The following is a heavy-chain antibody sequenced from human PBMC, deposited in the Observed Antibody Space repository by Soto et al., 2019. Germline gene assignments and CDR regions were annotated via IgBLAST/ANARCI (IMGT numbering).Heavy chain of an antibody. CDR3: TSTYYYGSGSYKRGFDY. J-gene: IGHJ4*02. CDR2: IKSKTDGGTT. CDR1: GFTFSNAW. V-gene: IGHV3-15*01. Sequence: PGGSLRLSCAASGFTFSNAWMSWVRQAPGKGLEWVGRIKSKTDGGTTDYAAPVKGRFTISRDDSKNTLYLQMNSLKTEDTAVYYCTSTYYYGSGSYKRGFDYWGQGTLVTVSS. D-gene: IGHD3-10*01.